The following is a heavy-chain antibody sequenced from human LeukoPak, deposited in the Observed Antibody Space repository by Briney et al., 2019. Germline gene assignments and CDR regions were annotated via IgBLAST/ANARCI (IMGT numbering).Heavy chain of an antibody. CDR2: IRYDGSNK. CDR1: GFTFSSYG. CDR3: AKEFAAAGTLYFDY. D-gene: IGHD6-13*01. V-gene: IGHV3-30*02. J-gene: IGHJ4*02. Sequence: PGGSLRLSCAASGFTFSSYGTHWVRQAPGKGLEWVAFIRYDGSNKYYADSVKGRFTISRDNSKNTLYLQMNSLRAEDTAVYYCAKEFAAAGTLYFDYWGQGTLVTVSS.